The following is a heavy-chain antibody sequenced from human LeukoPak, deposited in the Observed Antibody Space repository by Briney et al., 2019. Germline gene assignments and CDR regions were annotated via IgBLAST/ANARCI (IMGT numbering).Heavy chain of an antibody. CDR1: GFTFENYW. J-gene: IGHJ4*02. D-gene: IGHD1-26*01. CDR3: ARGGSRGSLDN. Sequence: GGSLRLSCAASGFTFENYWMIWVRQAPGKGLEWVAHIKEGGSEKYYADSVEGRFTISRDNAKNSLYLEMNGLRVEDTAVYYCARGGSRGSLDNWGQGTLVTVSS. CDR2: IKEGGSEK. V-gene: IGHV3-7*04.